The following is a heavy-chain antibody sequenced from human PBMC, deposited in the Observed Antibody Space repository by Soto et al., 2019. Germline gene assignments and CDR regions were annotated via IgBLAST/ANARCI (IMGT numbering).Heavy chain of an antibody. V-gene: IGHV4-59*01. D-gene: IGHD5-12*01. Sequence: PSETLSLTCTVSGGSISSYYWSWIRQPPGKGLEWIGYIYYSGSTNYNPSLKSRVTISVDTSKNQFSLKLSSVTAADTAVYYCARDYSGYDSPSYYYYYGMDVWGQGTTVTVSS. CDR1: GGSISSYY. CDR3: ARDYSGYDSPSYYYYYGMDV. CDR2: IYYSGST. J-gene: IGHJ6*02.